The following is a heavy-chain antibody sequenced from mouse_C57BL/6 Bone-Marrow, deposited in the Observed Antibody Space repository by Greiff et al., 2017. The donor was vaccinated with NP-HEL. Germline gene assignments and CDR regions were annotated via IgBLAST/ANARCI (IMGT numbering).Heavy chain of an antibody. V-gene: IGHV1-50*01. CDR3: AREVTTGFDY. Sequence: QVQLQQPGAELVKPGASVKLSCKASGYTFTSYWMQWVKQRPGQGLEWIGEIDPSDSYTNYNQKFKGKATLTVDPSSSTAYMQLSSLTSEDSAVYYCAREVTTGFDYWGQGTTLTVSS. CDR2: IDPSDSYT. CDR1: GYTFTSYW. J-gene: IGHJ2*01. D-gene: IGHD2-2*01.